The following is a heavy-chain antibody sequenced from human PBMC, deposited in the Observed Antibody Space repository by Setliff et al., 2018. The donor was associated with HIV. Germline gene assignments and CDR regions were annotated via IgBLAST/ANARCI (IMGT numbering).Heavy chain of an antibody. CDR2: INPNSGGT. V-gene: IGHV1-2*02. CDR3: ARGGWATGAFDI. J-gene: IGHJ3*02. CDR1: GYTFIGDY. D-gene: IGHD1-26*01. Sequence: ASVKVSCKASGYTFIGDYMHWVRQAPGQGLEWMGWINPNSGGTNFAQKFQGRVTMTRDTSISTAYMELSRLRSDDTAVYYCARGGWATGAFDIWGQGTMVTVSS.